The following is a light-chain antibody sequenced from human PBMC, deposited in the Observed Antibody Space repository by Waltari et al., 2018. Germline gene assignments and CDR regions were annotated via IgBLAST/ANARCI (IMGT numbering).Light chain of an antibody. CDR2: KAN. V-gene: IGLV8-61*01. CDR3: ALYMGSGIWV. J-gene: IGLJ3*02. CDR1: SGSLSTTSS. Sequence: QTVVTQDPSLSVSPGGTVTLTCALSSGSLSTTSSSTWYQQTPGQAPRTLVYKANARSSGVPDRFSGSILGNTAALTITGAQADDESDYYCALYMGSGIWVFGGGTRLTVL.